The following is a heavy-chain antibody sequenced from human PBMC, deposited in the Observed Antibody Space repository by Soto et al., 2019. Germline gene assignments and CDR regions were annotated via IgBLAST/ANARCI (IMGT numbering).Heavy chain of an antibody. CDR3: VRGDYHDNSGPFSDAFDV. D-gene: IGHD3-22*01. CDR1: GYSFSKYW. J-gene: IGHJ3*01. Sequence: GESLKISCKGSGYSFSKYWIGWVRQMPGKGLEWMAIIYPDESDTKYSPSFQGQVTISADKSISTAYLQWSSLKASDTAMYYCVRGDYHDNSGPFSDAFDVWGQGTMVTVSS. CDR2: IYPDESDT. V-gene: IGHV5-51*01.